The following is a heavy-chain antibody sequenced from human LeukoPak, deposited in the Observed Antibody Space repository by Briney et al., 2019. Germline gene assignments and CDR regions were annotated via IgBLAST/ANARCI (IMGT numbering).Heavy chain of an antibody. Sequence: ASVKVSCKASGYSFTAYYMHWVRQAPGQGLEWMGWINPNSGGTNYAQKFQGRVTMTRDMSTSTVYMELSSLRSEDTAVYYCASADCSGGSCWAGYWGQGTLVTVSS. J-gene: IGHJ4*02. V-gene: IGHV1-2*02. CDR2: INPNSGGT. CDR3: ASADCSGGSCWAGY. CDR1: GYSFTAYY. D-gene: IGHD2-15*01.